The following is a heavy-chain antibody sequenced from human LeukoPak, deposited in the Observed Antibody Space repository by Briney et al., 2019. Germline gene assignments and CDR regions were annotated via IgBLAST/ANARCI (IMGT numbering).Heavy chain of an antibody. CDR3: ARGGYSFDY. CDR2: LHANGDEK. J-gene: IGHJ4*02. V-gene: IGHV3-7*01. CDR1: GFSLSGYW. D-gene: IGHD5-12*01. Sequence: GGSLRLSCAASGFSLSGYWMSWVRQAPGKGLEWVARLHANGDEKNFVGSVQGRFTVARDNAKNSLYLQMNSLRVEDTAVYYCARGGYSFDYLGQGTLVTVSS.